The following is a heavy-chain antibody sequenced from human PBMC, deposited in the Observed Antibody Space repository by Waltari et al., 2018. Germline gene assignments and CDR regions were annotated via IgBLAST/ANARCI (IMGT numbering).Heavy chain of an antibody. V-gene: IGHV1-2*02. CDR1: GYKFTDYN. J-gene: IGHJ6*02. D-gene: IGHD2-21*01. Sequence: QVQLVQSGAEVKKPGTSVKVSCKASGYKFTDYNIHWVRQVPGQGLQWMGSINPHSGGTKYAQEFQAIVTGTRDTAISTAFMELNSLTSDDSAVYYCARDAPTYYYGINVWGQGTTVAVSS. CDR2: INPHSGGT. CDR3: ARDAPTYYYGINV.